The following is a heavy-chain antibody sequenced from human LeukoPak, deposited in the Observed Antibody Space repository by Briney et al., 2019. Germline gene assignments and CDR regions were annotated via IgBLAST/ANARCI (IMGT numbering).Heavy chain of an antibody. CDR3: ARHAADRDAFDI. CDR1: GGFISSSTYY. J-gene: IGHJ3*02. V-gene: IGHV4-39*01. Sequence: SETLSLTCTVSGGFISSSTYYWGWIRQPPGKGLEWIGSIYYSGSTYYNPSLKSRVTISVDTSKNQFSLKLSSVTAADTAVYYCARHAADRDAFDIWGQGTMVTVSS. CDR2: IYYSGST.